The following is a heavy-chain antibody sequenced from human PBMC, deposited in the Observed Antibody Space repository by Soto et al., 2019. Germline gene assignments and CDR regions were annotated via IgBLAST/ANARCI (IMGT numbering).Heavy chain of an antibody. CDR1: GYSFTSYW. J-gene: IGHJ6*02. CDR3: ARIAAAYYYYYGKDV. D-gene: IGHD6-13*01. V-gene: IGHV5-10-1*01. CDR2: IDPSDSYT. Sequence: PGESLKISCKGSGYSFTSYWISWVRQMPGKGLEWMGRIDPSDSYTNYSPSFQGHVTISADKSISTAYLQWSSLKASDTAMYYCARIAAAYYYYYGKDVWGQGTTVTVSS.